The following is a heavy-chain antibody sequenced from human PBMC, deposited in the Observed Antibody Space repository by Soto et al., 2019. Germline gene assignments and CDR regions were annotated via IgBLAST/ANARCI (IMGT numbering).Heavy chain of an antibody. CDR2: IYSSGST. CDR1: GGSISSGGYY. Sequence: QVQLQESGPGLVKPSQTLSLTCTVSGGSISSGGYYLSWIRHHPGKGLEWIGYIYSSGSTYYNPSLRSRVTISADTSKNQFSLKLSSVTAADTAVYYCVRDYDYDSSRNDAFDIWGQGTMVTLSS. V-gene: IGHV4-31*03. D-gene: IGHD3-22*01. J-gene: IGHJ3*02. CDR3: VRDYDYDSSRNDAFDI.